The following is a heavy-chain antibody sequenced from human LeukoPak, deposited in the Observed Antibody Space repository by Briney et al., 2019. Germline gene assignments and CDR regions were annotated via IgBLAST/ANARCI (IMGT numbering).Heavy chain of an antibody. CDR3: ARADSGSYWGAFDI. Sequence: ASVKVSCKASGYTFTSYDINWVRQAPRQALEWMGWMNPNSGNTGYAQKFQGRVTMTRNTSISTAYMELSSLRSEDTAVYYCARADSGSYWGAFDIWGQGTMVTVSS. CDR1: GYTFTSYD. J-gene: IGHJ3*02. CDR2: MNPNSGNT. V-gene: IGHV1-8*01. D-gene: IGHD1-26*01.